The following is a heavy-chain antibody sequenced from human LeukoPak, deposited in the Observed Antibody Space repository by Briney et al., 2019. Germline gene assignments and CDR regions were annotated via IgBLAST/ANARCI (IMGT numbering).Heavy chain of an antibody. CDR2: INPNSGGT. Sequence: GASVKVSCKASGYTFTGYYMHWVRQAPGQGLEWMGWINPNSGGTNYAQKFQGRVTMTRDTSISTAYMELSRLRSDDTAVYYCARTYANWNDVFYYYMDVWGKGTTVTISS. V-gene: IGHV1-2*02. CDR1: GYTFTGYY. J-gene: IGHJ6*03. D-gene: IGHD1-1*01. CDR3: ARTYANWNDVFYYYMDV.